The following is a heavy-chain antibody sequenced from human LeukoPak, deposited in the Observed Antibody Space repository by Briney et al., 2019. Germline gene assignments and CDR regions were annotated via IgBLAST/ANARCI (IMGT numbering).Heavy chain of an antibody. CDR3: AKVASWTYFDS. J-gene: IGHJ4*01. CDR1: GLTFSSSA. V-gene: IGHV3-23*01. CDR2: IDGSGQTT. D-gene: IGHD3/OR15-3a*01. Sequence: GGSLRLSCAASGLTFSSSALGWVRQAPGKGLGGVSVIDGSGQTTYYANSVKGRFTISRDSSKNTLYLQLTSLRVEDTAIYYCAKVASWTYFDSWGQGTLVTVSS.